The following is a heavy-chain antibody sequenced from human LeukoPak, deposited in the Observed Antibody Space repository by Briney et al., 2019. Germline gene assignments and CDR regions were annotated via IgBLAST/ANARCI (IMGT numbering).Heavy chain of an antibody. CDR2: ISTTGADT. D-gene: IGHD1/OR15-1a*01. Sequence: GGSLRLSCAASGVTLSSYAMSWARQAPGQGLEWVSGISTTGADTYYADSVKGRLTVSRDNFKNTLYLQMNSLRAEDTAIYYCAKVAAGTLIDVWGQGTTVVVSS. CDR1: GVTLSSYA. CDR3: AKVAAGTLIDV. V-gene: IGHV3-23*01. J-gene: IGHJ6*02.